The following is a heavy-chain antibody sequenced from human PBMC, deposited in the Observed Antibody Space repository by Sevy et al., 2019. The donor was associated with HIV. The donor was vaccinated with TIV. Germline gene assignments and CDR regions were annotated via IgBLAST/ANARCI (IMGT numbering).Heavy chain of an antibody. CDR3: AKDMWDQGDY. J-gene: IGHJ4*02. V-gene: IGHV3-23*01. CDR1: GFTFSSYA. CDR2: ISGSGGST. Sequence: GGSLRLSCAASGFTFSSYAMSWVRQAPGKGLEWVSAISGSGGSTYNADSAKGQFTISRDNSKNTLYLQMKSLRAEDTAVYYCAKDMWDQGDYWGQGTLVTVSS. D-gene: IGHD1-26*01.